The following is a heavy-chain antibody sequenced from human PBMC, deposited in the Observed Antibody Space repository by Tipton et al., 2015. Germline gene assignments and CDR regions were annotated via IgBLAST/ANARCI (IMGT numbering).Heavy chain of an antibody. CDR3: ARRRGRWYFDL. CDR2: ISGSGNTI. J-gene: IGHJ2*01. Sequence: SLRLSCAASGFTFSDYYMTWIRQAPGKGLEWVSSISGSGNTIYYADFVKGRCTISRDNAKSSLYLQMNSLRGEDTAVYYCARRRGRWYFDLWGRGTLVTVSS. V-gene: IGHV3-11*01. D-gene: IGHD3-10*01. CDR1: GFTFSDYY.